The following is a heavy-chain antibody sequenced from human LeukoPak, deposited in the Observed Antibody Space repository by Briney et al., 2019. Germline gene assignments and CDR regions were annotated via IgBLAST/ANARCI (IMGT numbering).Heavy chain of an antibody. CDR2: INPNSGGT. CDR3: AGAGSGSYYLLD. V-gene: IGHV1-2*02. D-gene: IGHD3-10*01. CDR1: GYTFTGYY. J-gene: IGHJ4*02. Sequence: ASVKVSCKASGYTFTGYYMHWVRQAPGQGLEWMGWINPNSGGTNYAQKFQGRVTMTRDTPISTAYMELSRLRYDDTAVYYCAGAGSGSYYLLDWGQGTLVTVSS.